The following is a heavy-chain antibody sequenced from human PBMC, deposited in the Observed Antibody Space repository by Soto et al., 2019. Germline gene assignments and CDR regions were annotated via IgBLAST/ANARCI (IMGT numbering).Heavy chain of an antibody. CDR1: GGTFSSYA. CDR3: ARDIVVVVAATGLFGFYP. D-gene: IGHD2-15*01. J-gene: IGHJ5*02. Sequence: QVQLVQSGAEVKKPGYSVQVSCKASGGTFSSYAISWVRQAPGQGLEWMGGIIPIFGTANYAQKFQGRVTITADEVTSTAYVELSSLRAENTAVYYCARDIVVVVAATGLFGFYPWGQGTRVTVAS. V-gene: IGHV1-69*01. CDR2: IIPIFGTA.